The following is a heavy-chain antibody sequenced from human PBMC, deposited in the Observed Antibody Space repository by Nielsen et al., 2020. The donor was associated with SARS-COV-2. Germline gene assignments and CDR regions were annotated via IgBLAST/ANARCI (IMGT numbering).Heavy chain of an antibody. J-gene: IGHJ4*02. Sequence: GESLKISCAASGFTFSGSAMHWVRQASGKGLEWVGRIRSKANSYATAYAASVKGRFTISRDDSKNTAYLQMNSLKTEDTAVYYCIAVVAADSDGYWGQGTLVTVSS. CDR2: IRSKANSYAT. CDR3: IAVVAADSDGY. V-gene: IGHV3-73*01. D-gene: IGHD2-15*01. CDR1: GFTFSGSA.